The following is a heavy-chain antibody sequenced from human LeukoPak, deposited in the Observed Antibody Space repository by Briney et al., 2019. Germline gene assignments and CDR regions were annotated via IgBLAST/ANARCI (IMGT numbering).Heavy chain of an antibody. CDR1: GYTFTGYY. J-gene: IGHJ4*02. CDR2: INPNSGGT. CDR3: ARARTYSSGWYPDY. Sequence: ASVKVSCKASGYTFTGYYMHWVRQAPGQGLEWMGRINPNSGGTNYAQKFQGRVTMTRDTSISTAYMKLSRLRSDDTAVYYCARARTYSSGWYPDYWGQGTLVTVSS. V-gene: IGHV1-2*06. D-gene: IGHD6-19*01.